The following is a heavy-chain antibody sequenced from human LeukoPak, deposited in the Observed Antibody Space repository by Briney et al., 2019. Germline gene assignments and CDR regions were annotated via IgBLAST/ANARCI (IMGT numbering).Heavy chain of an antibody. J-gene: IGHJ4*02. CDR1: GFTFSGYA. CDR2: ISYDGSNK. CDR3: ARERAFDY. Sequence: AGGSLRLSCAASGFTFSGYAMHWVRQAPGKGLEWVAVISYDGSNKYYADSVKGRFTISRDNAKNSLFLQMNSLRAEDTAVYYCARERAFDYWGQGTLVTVSS. V-gene: IGHV3-30-3*01.